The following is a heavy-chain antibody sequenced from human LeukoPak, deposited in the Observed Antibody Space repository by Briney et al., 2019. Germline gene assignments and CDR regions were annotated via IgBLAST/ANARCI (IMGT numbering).Heavy chain of an antibody. CDR1: GDSISSSNW. V-gene: IGHV4-4*02. J-gene: IGHJ3*02. CDR3: ASKSHASASGAFDI. Sequence: SETLSLTCAVSGDSISSSNWWCWVRHPPGTGLQWIGEIYNSGSTNYNPSFKSRATTSVDKSKNQFSLKLTSVTAADTAVYYCASKSHASASGAFDIWGQGTMVTVSS. CDR2: IYNSGST. D-gene: IGHD3-10*01.